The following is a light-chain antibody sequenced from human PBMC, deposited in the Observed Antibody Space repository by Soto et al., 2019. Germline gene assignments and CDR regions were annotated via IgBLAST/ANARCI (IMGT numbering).Light chain of an antibody. CDR2: GAS. Sequence: EVVLTQSPGTLSLSPGERATLSCRASQSVSSSYLAWYQQKPGQAPRLLIYGASSRATGIPDRFSGSGSGTDFTLTISILEPEDFAVYYCQQYGSSPHTFGQGTKPEIK. J-gene: IGKJ2*01. CDR1: QSVSSSY. CDR3: QQYGSSPHT. V-gene: IGKV3-20*01.